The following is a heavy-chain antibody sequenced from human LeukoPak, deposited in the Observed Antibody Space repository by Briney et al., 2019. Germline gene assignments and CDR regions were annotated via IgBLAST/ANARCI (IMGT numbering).Heavy chain of an antibody. CDR3: AKERITMIVVAATRFDP. CDR1: GFTFSSYG. D-gene: IGHD3-22*01. V-gene: IGHV3-23*01. Sequence: GGSLRLSCAASGFTFSSYGMSWVRQAPGKGLEWVSAISGSGGSTYYADSVKGRFTISRDNSKNTLYLQMNSLRAEDTAVYYCAKERITMIVVAATRFDPRGQGTLVTVSS. J-gene: IGHJ5*02. CDR2: ISGSGGST.